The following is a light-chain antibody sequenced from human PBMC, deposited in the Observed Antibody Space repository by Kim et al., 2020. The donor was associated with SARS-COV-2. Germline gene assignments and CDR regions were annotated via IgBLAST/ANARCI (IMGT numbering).Light chain of an antibody. Sequence: QSVLAQPPSASGTPGQRVTISCSGSSSNIGRNSVNWYQQLPGSAPKLLIYSNYHRPSGVPDRVCGSKSGTSASLAIGGLQSADEADYYCATWDDSLNGWVFGGGTKVTVL. J-gene: IGLJ3*02. CDR3: ATWDDSLNGWV. CDR1: SSNIGRNS. V-gene: IGLV1-44*01. CDR2: SNY.